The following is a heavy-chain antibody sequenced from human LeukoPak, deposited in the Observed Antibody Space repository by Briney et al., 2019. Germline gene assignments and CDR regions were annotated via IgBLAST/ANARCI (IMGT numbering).Heavy chain of an antibody. V-gene: IGHV3-30*18. CDR1: GFTFSSYG. CDR2: ISYDGSNK. J-gene: IGHJ4*02. D-gene: IGHD2-15*01. Sequence: GRSLRLSCAASGFTFSSYGMHWVRQAPGKGLEWVAVISYDGSNKYYADSVKGRFTISRDNSKNMLYLQMNSLRAEDTAVYYCAKDLVVAATDGLFDYWGQGTLVTVSS. CDR3: AKDLVVAATDGLFDY.